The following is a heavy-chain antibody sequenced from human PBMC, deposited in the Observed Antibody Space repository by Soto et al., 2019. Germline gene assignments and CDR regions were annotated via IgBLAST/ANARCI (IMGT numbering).Heavy chain of an antibody. CDR1: GFTFSSYS. Sequence: EVQLVESGGGLVKPGGSLRLSCAASGFTFSSYSMNWVRQAPGKGLEWVSSISSSSSYIYYADSVKGRFTISRDNAKNSLYLQMNSLRAEDTAVYYCARDGAPNLGYSSGWDFYYMDVWGKGTTVTVSS. D-gene: IGHD6-19*01. CDR2: ISSSSSYI. V-gene: IGHV3-21*01. J-gene: IGHJ6*03. CDR3: ARDGAPNLGYSSGWDFYYMDV.